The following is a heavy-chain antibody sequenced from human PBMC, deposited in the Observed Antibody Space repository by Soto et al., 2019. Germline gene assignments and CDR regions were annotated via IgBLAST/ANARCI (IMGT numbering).Heavy chain of an antibody. Sequence: GGSLRLSCAASGFTFDDYAMHWVRQAPGKGLEWVSGISWNSGSIGYADSVKGRFTISRDNAKNSLYLQMNSLRAEDTALYYCAKAVAGYHYYGMDVWGQGTTVTVSS. D-gene: IGHD6-19*01. CDR3: AKAVAGYHYYGMDV. J-gene: IGHJ6*02. CDR2: ISWNSGSI. V-gene: IGHV3-9*01. CDR1: GFTFDDYA.